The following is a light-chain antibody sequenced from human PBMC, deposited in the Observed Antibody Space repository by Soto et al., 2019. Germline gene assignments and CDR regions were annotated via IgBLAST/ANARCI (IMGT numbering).Light chain of an antibody. J-gene: IGKJ2*01. Sequence: DMQMTQSPSSLSASVGDRVTITCRPSQTIDNYLNWYQHKPGKAPKLLIYGASTLQSGVSSRFTGSAAGTDFTLTIDNLHAEDFATYYCQQTYTIPFAFGQVTKLEI. V-gene: IGKV1-39*01. CDR2: GAS. CDR1: QTIDNY. CDR3: QQTYTIPFA.